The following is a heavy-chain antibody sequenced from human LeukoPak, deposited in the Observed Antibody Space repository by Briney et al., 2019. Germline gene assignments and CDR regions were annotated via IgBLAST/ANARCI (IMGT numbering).Heavy chain of an antibody. CDR3: ANLRYFDWLQKSTFDY. CDR2: ISGSGGST. CDR1: GFTFSSYA. V-gene: IGHV3-23*01. D-gene: IGHD3-9*01. Sequence: GGSLRLSCAASGFTFSSYAMSWVRQAPGKGLHRVSAISGSGGSTYYADSVKGRFTISRDNSKNTLYLQMNSLRAEDTAVYYCANLRYFDWLQKSTFDYWGQGTLVTVSS. J-gene: IGHJ4*02.